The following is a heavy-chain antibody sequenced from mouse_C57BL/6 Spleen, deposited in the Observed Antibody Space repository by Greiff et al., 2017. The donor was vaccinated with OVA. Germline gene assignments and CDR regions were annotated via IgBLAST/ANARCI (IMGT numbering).Heavy chain of an antibody. D-gene: IGHD1-1*01. CDR3: ARSDYGSSPRYFDV. Sequence: VQLQQSGAELARPGASVKLSCKASGYTFTSYGISWVKQRTGQGLEWIGEIYPRSGNTYYNEKFKGKATLTADKSSSTAYMELRSLTSEDSAVYFCARSDYGSSPRYFDVWGTGTTVTVSS. V-gene: IGHV1-81*01. CDR2: IYPRSGNT. CDR1: GYTFTSYG. J-gene: IGHJ1*03.